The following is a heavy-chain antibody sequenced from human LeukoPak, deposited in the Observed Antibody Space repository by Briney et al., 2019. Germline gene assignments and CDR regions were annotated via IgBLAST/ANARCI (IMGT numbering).Heavy chain of an antibody. V-gene: IGHV4-59*08. CDR3: ARSPGYSYGQYYFDY. CDR2: IYYSGST. D-gene: IGHD5-18*01. J-gene: IGHJ4*02. Sequence: TSETLSLTCTVSGGSISSYYWSWIRQPPGKGLEWIGYIYYSGSTNYNPSLKSRVTISVDTSKNQFSLKLSSVTAADTAVYYCARSPGYSYGQYYFDYWGQGTLVTVPS. CDR1: GGSISSYY.